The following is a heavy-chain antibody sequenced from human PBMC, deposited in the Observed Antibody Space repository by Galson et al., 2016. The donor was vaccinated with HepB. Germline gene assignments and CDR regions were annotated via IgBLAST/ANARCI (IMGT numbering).Heavy chain of an antibody. CDR3: ARGIGGTDRRHWFDP. Sequence: SLRLSCAATGFTFSTQSMNWVRQAPGKGLEWVASIISTGSDISYADSVKGRFTISRDNANNSLYLQMNSLRVEDTAVYEGARGIGGTDRRHWFDPWGQGALVTVSS. CDR2: IISTGSDI. CDR1: GFTFSTQS. V-gene: IGHV3-21*01. D-gene: IGHD3-10*01. J-gene: IGHJ5*02.